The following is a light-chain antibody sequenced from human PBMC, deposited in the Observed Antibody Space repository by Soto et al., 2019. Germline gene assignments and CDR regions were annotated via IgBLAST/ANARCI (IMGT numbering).Light chain of an antibody. V-gene: IGKV3-20*01. Sequence: EIVLTQSPGTLSLSPGERATLSCRASRGVTRSLAWFQQKAGQAPRLLIYGASTRATGIPDRFSGSGSGTDFTLIISRLEPEDFAVYYCLQHGTSPYTFGQGTKVDIK. CDR3: LQHGTSPYT. CDR1: RGVTRS. J-gene: IGKJ1*01. CDR2: GAS.